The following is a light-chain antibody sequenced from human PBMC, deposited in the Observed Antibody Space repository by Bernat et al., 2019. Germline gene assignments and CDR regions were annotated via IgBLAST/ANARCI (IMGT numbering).Light chain of an antibody. CDR1: QSVSSSY. J-gene: IGKJ2*01. V-gene: IGKV3D-7*01. CDR3: QQYYIYSPT. CDR2: GAS. Sequence: PGERVTLSCRASQSVSSSYLTWYQQKPGQAPRLLIYGASTRATSIPARFSGSGSGTEFTLTISSLQPDDSATYYCQQYYIYSPTFGQGTKLEIK.